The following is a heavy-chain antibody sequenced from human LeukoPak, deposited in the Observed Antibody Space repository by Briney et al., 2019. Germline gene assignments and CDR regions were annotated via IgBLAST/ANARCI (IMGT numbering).Heavy chain of an antibody. D-gene: IGHD1-7*01. Sequence: PSETLSLTCTVSGGSVSSGSHYWSWIRQPPGKGLEWIGYIYYSGSTNYNPSLKSRVTISVDTSKNQFSLKLSSVTAADTAVYYCARVLELEYYFDYWGQGTLVTVSS. CDR1: GGSVSSGSHY. J-gene: IGHJ4*02. V-gene: IGHV4-61*01. CDR2: IYYSGST. CDR3: ARVLELEYYFDY.